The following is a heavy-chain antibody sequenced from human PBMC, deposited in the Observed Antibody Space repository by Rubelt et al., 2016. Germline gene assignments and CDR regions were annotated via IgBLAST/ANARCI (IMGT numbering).Heavy chain of an antibody. Sequence: QVQLVQSGAEVKKPGASVKVSCKASGYTFTSYGISWVRQAPGQGLEWMGWISAYNGNTNYAQKLQGRGTLTTDNSTSTAYMELRSLRSDDTAVYYCARVISGVEYSSSWHFDYWGQGTLVTVSS. CDR3: ARVISGVEYSSSWHFDY. CDR1: GYTFTSYG. V-gene: IGHV1-18*01. J-gene: IGHJ4*02. CDR2: ISAYNGNT. D-gene: IGHD6-13*01.